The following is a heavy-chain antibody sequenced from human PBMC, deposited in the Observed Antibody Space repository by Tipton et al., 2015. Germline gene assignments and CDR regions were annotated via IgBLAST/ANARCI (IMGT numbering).Heavy chain of an antibody. D-gene: IGHD4-17*01. CDR2: INHGGST. Sequence: LRLSCAVYGGSFSDYYWSWIRQSPGKGLEWIGEINHGGSTNYNPSLKSRVTISVDTSKNQFSLKLSSVTAAGTAVYYCASGYGDYVNGMDVWGQGTTVTVSS. CDR3: ASGYGDYVNGMDV. CDR1: GGSFSDYY. V-gene: IGHV4-34*01. J-gene: IGHJ6*02.